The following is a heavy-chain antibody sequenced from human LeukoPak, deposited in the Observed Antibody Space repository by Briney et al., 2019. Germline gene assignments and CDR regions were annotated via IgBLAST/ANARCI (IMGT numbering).Heavy chain of an antibody. CDR3: ASSRFLEWLYLLDY. CDR2: INTNSGGT. D-gene: IGHD3-3*01. Sequence: ASVKVSCKASGYTFSGYYRHWVRQAPGQGLEWMGWINTNSGGTKYAQRFQGRVTMTRDTSISTAYMEVSRLRSDDTAVYFCASSRFLEWLYLLDYWGQGTLVTVSS. V-gene: IGHV1-2*02. J-gene: IGHJ4*02. CDR1: GYTFSGYY.